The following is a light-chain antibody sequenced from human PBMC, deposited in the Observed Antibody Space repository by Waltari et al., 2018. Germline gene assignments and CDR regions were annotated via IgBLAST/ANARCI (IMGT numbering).Light chain of an antibody. CDR3: QQYNRWPPIT. V-gene: IGKV3-15*01. Sequence: VVLTQSPATLSVSPGESAIISCRGSQSVSSNLAWYQQKPGQAPRLLIYDASTRASSIPARFRGSGSVTEFTLTINSLQSEDSATYYCQQYNRWPPITFGQGTRLDIK. CDR1: QSVSSN. J-gene: IGKJ5*01. CDR2: DAS.